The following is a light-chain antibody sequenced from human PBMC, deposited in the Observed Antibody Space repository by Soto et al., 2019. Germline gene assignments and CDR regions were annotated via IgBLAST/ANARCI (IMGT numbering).Light chain of an antibody. J-gene: IGKJ4*01. CDR3: QQRSNWGLT. CDR2: DAI. Sequence: EIVLTQSPATLSLSPGERATLSCRASQSVSIYLAWYQQKPGQAPRLLIYDAINRATGIPARISGSGSGTDFTLTISSLEPEDFAVYYCQQRSNWGLTFGGGTKVEIK. V-gene: IGKV3-11*01. CDR1: QSVSIY.